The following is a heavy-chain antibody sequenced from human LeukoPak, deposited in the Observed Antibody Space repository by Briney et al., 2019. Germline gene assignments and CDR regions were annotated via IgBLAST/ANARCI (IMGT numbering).Heavy chain of an antibody. CDR2: SYFSGGT. V-gene: IGHV4-39*07. D-gene: IGHD2-15*01. Sequence: SETLSLTCTVSGDSISSSNCYWGWIRQPPGKGLEWIGSSYFSGGTYYNASLKSRVTISVDTSKNQFSLKLSSVTAADTAVYYCARGIGYCSGGSCYPDAFDIWGQGTMVTVSS. J-gene: IGHJ3*02. CDR1: GDSISSSNCY. CDR3: ARGIGYCSGGSCYPDAFDI.